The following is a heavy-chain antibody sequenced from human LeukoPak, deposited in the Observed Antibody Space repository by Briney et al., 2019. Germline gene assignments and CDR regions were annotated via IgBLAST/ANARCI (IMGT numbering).Heavy chain of an antibody. Sequence: GGSLRLSCAGSGFTFSSYSMNWVRQAPGKGLEWVSSISSSSSYIYYADSVKGRFTISRDNAKNSLYLQMNSLRADDTAVYYCARGWSGSSSNWYFDLWGRGTLATVSS. V-gene: IGHV3-21*06. CDR3: ARGWSGSSSNWYFDL. D-gene: IGHD6-6*01. CDR2: ISSSSSYI. CDR1: GFTFSSYS. J-gene: IGHJ2*01.